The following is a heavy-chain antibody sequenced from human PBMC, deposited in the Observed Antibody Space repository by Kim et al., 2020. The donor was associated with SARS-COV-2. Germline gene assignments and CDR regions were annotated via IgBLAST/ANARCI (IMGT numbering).Heavy chain of an antibody. CDR1: GFTFDDYA. V-gene: IGHV3-43*02. J-gene: IGHJ3*02. Sequence: GGSLRLSCAASGFTFDDYAMHWVRQAPGKGLEWVSLISGDGGSTYYADSVKGRFTISRDNSKNSLYLQMNSLRTEDTALYYCAKDIFPNDYGDFDAFDIWGQGTMVTVSS. CDR3: AKDIFPNDYGDFDAFDI. CDR2: ISGDGGST. D-gene: IGHD4-17*01.